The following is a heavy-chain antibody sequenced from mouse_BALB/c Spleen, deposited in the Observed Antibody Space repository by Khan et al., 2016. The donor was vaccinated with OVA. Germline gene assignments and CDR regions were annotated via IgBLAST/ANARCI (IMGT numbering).Heavy chain of an antibody. CDR1: GFTFTKYG. Sequence: QIQLVQSGPELKKPGETVQISCKASGFTFTKYGMNWVKQAPGKGLKWMGWINTYTGEPTFADDFKGRFAFSLETSDSTAYLQINSLKNEDTATXVCARVGYNGTMDCWGQGTSVTVSS. CDR2: INTYTGEP. CDR3: ARVGYNGTMDC. J-gene: IGHJ4*01. V-gene: IGHV9-3-1*01. D-gene: IGHD2-14*01.